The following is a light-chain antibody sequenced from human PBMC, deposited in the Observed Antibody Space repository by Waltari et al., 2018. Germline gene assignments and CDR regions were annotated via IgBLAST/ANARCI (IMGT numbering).Light chain of an antibody. CDR1: SSDVGGYNY. CDR2: DVS. V-gene: IGLV2-14*01. Sequence: QSALTQPASVSGSPGQSITISCTGTSSDVGGYNYVSWYQQYPGKAPKVKIYDVSKRPSGVSDRFSGSKSGNTASLTISGLQAEDEADYYCNSYTSSSTWVFGGGTKLTVL. J-gene: IGLJ2*01. CDR3: NSYTSSSTWV.